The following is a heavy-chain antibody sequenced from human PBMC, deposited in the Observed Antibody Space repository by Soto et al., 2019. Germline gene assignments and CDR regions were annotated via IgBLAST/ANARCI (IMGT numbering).Heavy chain of an antibody. CDR3: AKAVSESIRYFDY. J-gene: IGHJ4*02. V-gene: IGHV3-23*01. CDR1: EFTFSYYA. D-gene: IGHD1-26*01. Sequence: GGSLRLSCAASEFTFSYYAMAWVRQAPGKGLEWVSLITGSGVTTYYADSVKGRFTIARDNSKNTLYLQMNSLRAGDTAIYYCAKAVSESIRYFDYWGQGTLVTVSS. CDR2: ITGSGVTT.